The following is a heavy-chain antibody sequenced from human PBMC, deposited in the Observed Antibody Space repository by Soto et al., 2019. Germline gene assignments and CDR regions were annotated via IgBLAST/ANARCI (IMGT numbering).Heavy chain of an antibody. V-gene: IGHV3-74*01. D-gene: IGHD6-19*01. Sequence: GGSLRLSCAASGFTFSSYWMHWVRQAPGKGLVWVSRINSDGSSTSYADSVKGRFTISRDNAKNTLYLQMNSLRAEDTAVYYCARESYSSGWYFDYWGQGTLVTVSS. CDR3: ARESYSSGWYFDY. CDR2: INSDGSST. CDR1: GFTFSSYW. J-gene: IGHJ4*02.